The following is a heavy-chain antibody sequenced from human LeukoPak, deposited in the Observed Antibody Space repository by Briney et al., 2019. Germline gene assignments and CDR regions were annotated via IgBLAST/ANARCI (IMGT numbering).Heavy chain of an antibody. V-gene: IGHV3-74*01. Sequence: GGSLRLSCAASGFSFSSYWMHWVRQAPGKGLVWVTRINTDGSSTSYADSVKGRFTISRDNAKNTLFLQMNSLRAEDTAVYYYARVGSGTTRDYWGQGTLVTVSS. D-gene: IGHD1/OR15-1a*01. CDR1: GFSFSSYW. J-gene: IGHJ4*02. CDR3: ARVGSGTTRDY. CDR2: INTDGSST.